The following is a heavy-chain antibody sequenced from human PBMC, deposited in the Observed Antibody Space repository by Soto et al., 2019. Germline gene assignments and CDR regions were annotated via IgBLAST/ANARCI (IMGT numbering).Heavy chain of an antibody. V-gene: IGHV1-46*01. Sequence: QVQLVQSGAEVKKPGASVKVSCKASGYPFTNYYIHWVRQAPGQGPEWMGIINPSSGSTNSAQKFQGRLYLTRDTSASTVFMDLSGLSSEDTAVYYCARDANYALTFHYFGMDVWGQGTTVTVSS. CDR3: ARDANYALTFHYFGMDV. CDR1: GYPFTNYY. CDR2: INPSSGST. J-gene: IGHJ6*02. D-gene: IGHD1-7*01.